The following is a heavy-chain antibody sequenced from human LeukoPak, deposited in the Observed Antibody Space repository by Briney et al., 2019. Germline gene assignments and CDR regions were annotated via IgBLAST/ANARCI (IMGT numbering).Heavy chain of an antibody. D-gene: IGHD6-13*01. V-gene: IGHV3-53*01. CDR3: ARSPKGSSSCYSFYYYMDV. J-gene: IGHJ6*03. CDR2: IYSDNT. CDR1: GFTLSSNS. Sequence: SGGSLRLSCTVSGFTLSSNSMSWVRQAPGKGLEWVSFIYSDNTHYSYSVKGRFTISRDNSKTTLYLQMNSLRAVDTAVYYCARSPKGSSSCYSFYYYMDVWGKGTTVTISS.